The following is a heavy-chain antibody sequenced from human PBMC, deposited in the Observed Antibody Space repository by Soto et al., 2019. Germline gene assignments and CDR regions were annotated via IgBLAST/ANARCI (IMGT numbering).Heavy chain of an antibody. Sequence: ASVKVSCKASGCTFSSYTISWVRQAPGQGLEWMGRIIPILGIANYAQKFQGRVTITADKSTSTSYMELSSLRSEDTAVYYCARDFEGYYYDSSGYEPDYWGQGTLVTVSS. CDR2: IIPILGIA. J-gene: IGHJ4*02. V-gene: IGHV1-69*04. CDR3: ARDFEGYYYDSSGYEPDY. D-gene: IGHD3-22*01. CDR1: GCTFSSYT.